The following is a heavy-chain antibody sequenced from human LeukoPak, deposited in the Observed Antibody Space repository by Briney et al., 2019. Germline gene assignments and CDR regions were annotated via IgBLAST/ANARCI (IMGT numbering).Heavy chain of an antibody. Sequence: SETLSLTCTVSGGSISSYYWSWIRQPPGKGLEWIGYIYYSGSTNYNPSLKSRVTISVDTSKNQFSLKLSSVTAADTAVYYCARAEYYDYVWGSYRLGFDYWGQGTLVTVSS. CDR2: IYYSGST. D-gene: IGHD3-16*02. V-gene: IGHV4-59*12. CDR1: GGSISSYY. CDR3: ARAEYYDYVWGSYRLGFDY. J-gene: IGHJ4*02.